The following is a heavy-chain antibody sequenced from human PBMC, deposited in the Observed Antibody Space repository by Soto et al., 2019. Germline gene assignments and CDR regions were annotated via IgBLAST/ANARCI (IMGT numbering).Heavy chain of an antibody. CDR2: IASDGFNK. V-gene: IGHV3-30-3*01. CDR1: GFTFSSYA. D-gene: IGHD6-25*01. CDR3: ARDPRAAAGTGYCQH. J-gene: IGHJ1*01. Sequence: QVQLVESGGGVVQPGRSLRLSCAASGFTFSSYALHWVRQAPGRGLEWVAVIASDGFNKYYADSVKGRFTISRDNSKNTLYLQMNSLRREDTAVYYCARDPRAAAGTGYCQHWGQGTLVTVSS.